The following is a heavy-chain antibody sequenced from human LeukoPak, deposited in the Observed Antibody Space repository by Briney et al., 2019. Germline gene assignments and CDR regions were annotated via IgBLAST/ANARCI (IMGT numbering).Heavy chain of an antibody. V-gene: IGHV3-30-3*01. Sequence: GGSLRLSCAASGFTFSSYAMRWVRQAPGKGLEWVAVISYDGSNKYYADSVKGRFTISRDNSKNTLYLQMNSLRAVDTAVYYCARDERGSYYDYPDYWGQGTQVTVSS. D-gene: IGHD1-26*01. CDR1: GFTFSSYA. CDR2: ISYDGSNK. CDR3: ARDERGSYYDYPDY. J-gene: IGHJ4*02.